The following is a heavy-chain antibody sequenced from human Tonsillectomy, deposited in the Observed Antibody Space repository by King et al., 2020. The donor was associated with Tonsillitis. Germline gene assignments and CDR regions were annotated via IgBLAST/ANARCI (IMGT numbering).Heavy chain of an antibody. J-gene: IGHJ4*02. CDR2: IIPLFTTT. Sequence: QLVQSGAEVKKPGSSVKVSCKASGGTFSSYAVSWVRQAPGQGLEWVGGIIPLFTTTNYAQKFLGRVTITADESTSTAYMELSSLRSDDTAVYYCARGHSGSWSTYFDYWGQGTLVTVSS. CDR1: GGTFSSYA. CDR3: ARGHSGSWSTYFDY. V-gene: IGHV1-69*01. D-gene: IGHD6-13*01.